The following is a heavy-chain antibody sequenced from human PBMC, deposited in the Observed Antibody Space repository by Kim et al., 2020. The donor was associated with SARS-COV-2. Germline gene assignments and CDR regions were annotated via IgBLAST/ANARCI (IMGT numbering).Heavy chain of an antibody. CDR3: ARVASGSTAWYYFDY. Sequence: GGSLRLSCAASGFTFNDYYMTWIRQAPGKGLEWISYISSSSSYTKYADSVKGRFTISRDNAKNSLYLQMNSLIAEDTAVYYCARVASGSTAWYYFDYWGQGTLVTVSS. V-gene: IGHV3-11*03. J-gene: IGHJ4*02. CDR1: GFTFNDYY. D-gene: IGHD6-19*01. CDR2: ISSSSSYT.